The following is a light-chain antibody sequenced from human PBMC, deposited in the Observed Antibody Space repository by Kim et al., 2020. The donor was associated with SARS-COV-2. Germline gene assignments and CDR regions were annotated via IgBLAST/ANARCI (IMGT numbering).Light chain of an antibody. CDR1: QCVSSSF. CDR3: QQYGSSSYT. J-gene: IGKJ2*01. V-gene: IGKV3-20*01. Sequence: LSPGGRATLSCRASQCVSSSFLAWYQQKPGQAPRLLIYGASSRATGIPDRFSGSGSGTDFTLTISRLEPEDFAVYYCQQYGSSSYTFGQGTKLEI. CDR2: GAS.